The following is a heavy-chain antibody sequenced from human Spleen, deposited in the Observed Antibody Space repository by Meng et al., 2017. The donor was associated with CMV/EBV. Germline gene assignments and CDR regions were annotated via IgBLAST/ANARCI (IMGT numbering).Heavy chain of an antibody. CDR2: ISYDGSNK. J-gene: IGHJ3*02. CDR1: GFTFNTYA. V-gene: IGHV3-30*14. D-gene: IGHD3-22*01. CDR3: ARDRSYDSSGYYLPDAFDI. Sequence: GESLKISCAASGFTFNTYAMHWVRQAPGKGLEWVAVISYDGSNKYTADSVQGRLTISRDNSKNTLYLQMNSLRAEDTAVYYCARDRSYDSSGYYLPDAFDIWGQGTMVTVSS.